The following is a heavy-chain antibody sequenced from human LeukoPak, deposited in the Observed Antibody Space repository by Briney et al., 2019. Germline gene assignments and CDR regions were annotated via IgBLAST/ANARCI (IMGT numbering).Heavy chain of an antibody. J-gene: IGHJ5*02. CDR3: ARSIAAAGLDWFDP. CDR1: GGSISSYY. D-gene: IGHD6-13*01. CDR2: IYTSGST. V-gene: IGHV4-4*07. Sequence: PSETLSLTCTVSGGSISSYYWSWLRQPAGKGREWIGRIYTSGSTNYNPSLKSRVTMSIDTSKNQFSLKLSSVTAADTAVYYCARSIAAAGLDWFDPWGQGTLVTVSS.